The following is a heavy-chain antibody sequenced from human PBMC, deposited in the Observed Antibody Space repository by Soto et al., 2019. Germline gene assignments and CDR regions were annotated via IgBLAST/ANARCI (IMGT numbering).Heavy chain of an antibody. V-gene: IGHV3-53*01. J-gene: IGHJ5*02. CDR2: IYFEST. Sequence: GGSLRLSCTASGFTFNTHWMHWVRQAPGKGLVWVSRIYFESTYYADSVKGRFTISRDNSKTTLYMQMNNLRADDTAVYYCARLPSALAGPTWGPGTLVTVSS. D-gene: IGHD6-19*01. CDR1: GFTFNTHW. CDR3: ARLPSALAGPT.